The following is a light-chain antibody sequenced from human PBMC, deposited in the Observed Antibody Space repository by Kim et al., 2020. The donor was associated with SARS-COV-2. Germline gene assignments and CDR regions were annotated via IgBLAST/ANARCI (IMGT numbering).Light chain of an antibody. CDR1: QSVSNW. CDR2: RAS. J-gene: IGKJ1*01. Sequence: ASVGDTVTITCRASQSVSNWLNWYQQKPGKATHLLIFRASTLQSGVPARFSGSASGTDFALTISSLQPEDFATYYCQQSYSFPRTFGQGTKVDIK. V-gene: IGKV1-39*01. CDR3: QQSYSFPRT.